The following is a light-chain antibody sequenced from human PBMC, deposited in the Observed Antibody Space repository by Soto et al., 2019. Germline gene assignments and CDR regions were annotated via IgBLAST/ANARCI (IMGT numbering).Light chain of an antibody. CDR3: QHYGSSPYT. Sequence: EIVLTQSPGTLSLSPGARATLSCRASQSVSSSYLAWYQQKPGQAPRLLIYGASSRATGIPDRFSGSGSGTDFTLTISRLEPEDFAVYYCQHYGSSPYTFGQGTKLEI. J-gene: IGKJ2*01. CDR1: QSVSSSY. V-gene: IGKV3-20*01. CDR2: GAS.